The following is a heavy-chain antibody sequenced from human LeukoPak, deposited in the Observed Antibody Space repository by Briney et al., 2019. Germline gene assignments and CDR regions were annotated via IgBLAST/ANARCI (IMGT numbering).Heavy chain of an antibody. CDR2: ISFSVNTK. V-gene: IGHV3-48*04. D-gene: IGHD3-9*01. Sequence: GGSLRLSCAASGFTFSDYSMNRVRQAPGKGLEWVSYISFSVNTKYYGDSVKGRFTISRDNAKNSLYLQMNSLRAEDTALYYCARDDYNVLTDNFGYWGPGTRVTVSS. J-gene: IGHJ4*02. CDR3: ARDDYNVLTDNFGY. CDR1: GFTFSDYS.